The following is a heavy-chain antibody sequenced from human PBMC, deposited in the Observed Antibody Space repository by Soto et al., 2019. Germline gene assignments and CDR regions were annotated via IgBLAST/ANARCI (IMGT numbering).Heavy chain of an antibody. CDR3: ARGVSCGGDCYRD. CDR2: MSPNSGNT. Sequence: ASVKVSCKASGYTFTSYDINWVRQATGQGLEWMGWMSPNSGNTGYAKKFQGRVTMTRNTSIGTAYMELSSLRSEDTAVYYCARGVSCGGDCYRDWGQGTPVTVSS. CDR1: GYTFTSYD. D-gene: IGHD2-21*02. V-gene: IGHV1-8*01. J-gene: IGHJ4*02.